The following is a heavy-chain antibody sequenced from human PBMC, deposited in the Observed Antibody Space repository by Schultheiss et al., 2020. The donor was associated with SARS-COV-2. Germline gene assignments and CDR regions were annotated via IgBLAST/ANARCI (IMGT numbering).Heavy chain of an antibody. CDR2: ISSSGSTI. Sequence: GGSLRLSCAASGFTFSSYAMHWVRQAPGKGLEWVSYISSSGSTIYYADSVKGRFTISRDNSKNTLYLQMNSLSAEDSAVYYCARDNTYLGPMDVWGQGTTVTVSS. CDR1: GFTFSSYA. J-gene: IGHJ6*02. D-gene: IGHD2/OR15-2a*01. V-gene: IGHV3-48*01. CDR3: ARDNTYLGPMDV.